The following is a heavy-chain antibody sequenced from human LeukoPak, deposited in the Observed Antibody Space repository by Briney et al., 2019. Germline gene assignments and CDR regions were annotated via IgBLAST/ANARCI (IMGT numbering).Heavy chain of an antibody. V-gene: IGHV3-23*01. Sequence: GSLRLSCGASGCIFSSYPMNRVRQAPGRGLEWVSGLSDSGGNTYYADSVKGRFTISRNNSKNTLYLQMNSLGVEDSALYYCARGGGDFDSWGQGTLVTVSS. CDR1: GCIFSSYP. D-gene: IGHD2-15*01. J-gene: IGHJ4*02. CDR2: LSDSGGNT. CDR3: ARGGGDFDS.